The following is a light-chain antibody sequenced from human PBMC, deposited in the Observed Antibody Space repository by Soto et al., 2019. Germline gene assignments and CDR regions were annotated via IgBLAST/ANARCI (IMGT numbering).Light chain of an antibody. CDR1: QDITNY. CDR2: DAT. J-gene: IGKJ3*01. CDR3: QQYDNLPLT. Sequence: DIQMTQSPSSLSASVGDRVTITCQASQDITNYLSWYQQKPGKAPKLLIYDATNLETGVPSRFGGSESGTDFTLTISSLQPGDIATYYCQQYDNLPLTVAPGTKVDIK. V-gene: IGKV1-33*01.